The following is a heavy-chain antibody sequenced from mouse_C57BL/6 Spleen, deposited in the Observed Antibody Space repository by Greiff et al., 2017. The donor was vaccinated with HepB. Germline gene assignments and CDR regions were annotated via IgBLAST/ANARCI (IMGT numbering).Heavy chain of an antibody. CDR3: ARNGDYDSYFDV. Sequence: VKLQQSGPGLVQPSQSLSITCTVSGFSLTSYGVHWVRQSPGKGLEWLGVIWSGGSTDYNAAFISRLSISKDNSKSQVFFKMNSLQADDTAIYYCARNGDYDSYFDVWGTGTTVTVSS. J-gene: IGHJ1*03. CDR1: GFSLTSYG. D-gene: IGHD2-4*01. V-gene: IGHV2-2*01. CDR2: IWSGGST.